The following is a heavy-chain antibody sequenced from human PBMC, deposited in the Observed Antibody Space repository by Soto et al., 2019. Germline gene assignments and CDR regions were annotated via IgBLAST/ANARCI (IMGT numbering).Heavy chain of an antibody. V-gene: IGHV1-2*04. J-gene: IGHJ5*02. CDR3: ARALTGGMSRDWFAP. CDR2: INPNSGGT. Sequence: QVQLVQSGAEVKKPGASVKVSCKAAGYTVTGYYMHRVRQAPGQGLEWMGWINPNSGGTNYAQKFQGWVTMTRDTSVSTAYMELSRLRSADAAVYYRARALTGGMSRDWFAPWGQGTLVTVSS. D-gene: IGHD2-2*01. CDR1: GYTVTGYY.